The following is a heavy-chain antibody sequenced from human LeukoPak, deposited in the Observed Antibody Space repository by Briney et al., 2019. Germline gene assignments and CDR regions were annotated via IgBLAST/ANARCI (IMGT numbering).Heavy chain of an antibody. J-gene: IGHJ6*02. D-gene: IGHD3-10*01. V-gene: IGHV3-21*01. CDR3: AKEYGSGHPYYYYGMDV. CDR2: ISSSSSYI. Sequence: PGGSLRLSCAASGFTFSSYSMNWVRQAPGKGLEWVSSISSSSSYIYYADSVKGRFTISRDNAKNSLYLQMNSLRAEDTAVYYCAKEYGSGHPYYYYGMDVWGQGTTVTVSS. CDR1: GFTFSSYS.